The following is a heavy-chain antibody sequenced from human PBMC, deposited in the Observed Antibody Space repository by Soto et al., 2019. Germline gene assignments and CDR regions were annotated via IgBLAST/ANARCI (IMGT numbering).Heavy chain of an antibody. D-gene: IGHD3-22*01. Sequence: ETLSLTCSVSGDFISNTTYYWAWVRQAPGKGLEWVGSIYFSGSGTSHYNPSLKSRVTISVDTSKNQFSLKLTSVTAADTAVYYCARPGYSFGTSGYYPFDYWGQGTLVTVSS. CDR1: GDFISNTTYY. CDR2: IYFSGSGTS. J-gene: IGHJ4*02. CDR3: ARPGYSFGTSGYYPFDY. V-gene: IGHV4-39*01.